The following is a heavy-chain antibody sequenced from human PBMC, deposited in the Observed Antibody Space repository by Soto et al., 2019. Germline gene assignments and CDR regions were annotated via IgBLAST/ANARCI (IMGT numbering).Heavy chain of an antibody. V-gene: IGHV3-9*01. D-gene: IGHD4-17*01. Sequence: PGGSLRLSCAASGFTFEDHAMHWVRQGPGKGLEWVAGITWNRDRIVYADSVKGRFTISRDNSKNSLYLQMSSLRTEDTALYYCARDILRQYYGRDGWGQGTT. CDR1: GFTFEDHA. CDR3: ARDILRQYYGRDG. J-gene: IGHJ6*02. CDR2: ITWNRDRI.